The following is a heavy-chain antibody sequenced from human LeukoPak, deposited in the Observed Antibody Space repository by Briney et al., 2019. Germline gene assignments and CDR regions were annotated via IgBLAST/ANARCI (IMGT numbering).Heavy chain of an antibody. CDR1: DVSITSRGYY. D-gene: IGHD3-22*01. Sequence: PSETLSLTCTVSDVSITSRGYYRGWLRQPPGKGLEWLGSIYYTGSAYYTPSLRSRVTISIDTSKRQFSLRLTSVTAADTAIYYCARDSFYDRSGLTDFYFDYWGQGSLVAVSS. J-gene: IGHJ4*02. CDR2: IYYTGSA. CDR3: ARDSFYDRSGLTDFYFDY. V-gene: IGHV4-39*07.